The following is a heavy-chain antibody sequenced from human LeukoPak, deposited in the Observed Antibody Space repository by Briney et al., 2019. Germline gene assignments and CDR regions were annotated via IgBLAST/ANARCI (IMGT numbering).Heavy chain of an antibody. V-gene: IGHV3-23*01. J-gene: IGHJ4*02. CDR3: AKDKGYGGPDGLLDY. CDR1: GFTFSSYA. D-gene: IGHD4-23*01. Sequence: AGGSLRLSCAASGFTFSSYAMSWVRQAPGKGLEWVSAISGSGGSTYYADSVKGRFTISRDNSKYTLYLQMNSLRAEDTAVYYCAKDKGYGGPDGLLDYWGQGTLVTVSS. CDR2: ISGSGGST.